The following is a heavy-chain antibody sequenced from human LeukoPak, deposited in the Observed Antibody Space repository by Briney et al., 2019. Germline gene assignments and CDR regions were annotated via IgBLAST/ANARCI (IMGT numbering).Heavy chain of an antibody. V-gene: IGHV3-30-3*01. J-gene: IGHJ6*02. CDR2: ISYDGSNK. D-gene: IGHD2-15*01. CDR1: GFTFSSYA. Sequence: GSLRLSCAASGFTFSSYAMHWVRQAPGKGLEWVAVISYDGSNKYYADSVKGRFTISRDNSKNTLYLQMNSLRAGDTAVYYCAREALRYCSGGSCYTPPGDGMDVWGQGTTVTVSS. CDR3: AREALRYCSGGSCYTPPGDGMDV.